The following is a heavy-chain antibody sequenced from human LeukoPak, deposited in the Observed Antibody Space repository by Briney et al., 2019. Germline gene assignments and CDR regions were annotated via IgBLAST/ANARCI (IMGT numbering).Heavy chain of an antibody. V-gene: IGHV1-24*01. CDR1: GYTLTELS. CDR2: FDPEDGET. Sequence: GASVKVSCRVSGYTLTELSMHWVRQAPGKGLEWMGGFDPEDGETIYAQKFQGRVTMTEDTSTDTAYMELSSLRSEDTAVYYCATSVLLWFGELFKWGQGTLVTVSS. D-gene: IGHD3-10*01. J-gene: IGHJ4*02. CDR3: ATSVLLWFGELFK.